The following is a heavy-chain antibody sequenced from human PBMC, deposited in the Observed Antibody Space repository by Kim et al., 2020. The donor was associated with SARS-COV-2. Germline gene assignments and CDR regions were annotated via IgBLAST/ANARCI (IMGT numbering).Heavy chain of an antibody. Sequence: GGSLRLSCAASGFTFSSYTMNWVRQAPGKGLEWVSSISSGGSHIYYADSVKGRFTNSRDNAKNSLYLQLNSLRAEDTAVYYCARVTEVAGSVLRFLELSILDALDIWGQGTKVTVSS. CDR2: ISSGGSHI. D-gene: IGHD3-3*01. CDR1: GFTFSSYT. CDR3: ARVTEVAGSVLRFLELSILDALDI. J-gene: IGHJ3*02. V-gene: IGHV3-21*01.